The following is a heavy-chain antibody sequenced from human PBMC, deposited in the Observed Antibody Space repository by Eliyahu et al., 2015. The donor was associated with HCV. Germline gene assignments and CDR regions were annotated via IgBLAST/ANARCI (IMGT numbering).Heavy chain of an antibody. D-gene: IGHD3/OR15-3a*01. V-gene: IGHV3-74*01. CDR3: ARGGYDFWSGYLPRMDV. CDR1: GFTFXXYW. J-gene: IGHJ6*02. CDR2: ANSDGSNI. Sequence: EVQLVESGGDLVQPGGSLRLSCAASGFTFXXYWMHWVRQAPGKGLVGVSRANSDGSNINYADSVKGRFTISRDNARNTLYLQMSSLRVEDTAVYYCARGGYDFWSGYLPRMDVWGQGTTVTVSS.